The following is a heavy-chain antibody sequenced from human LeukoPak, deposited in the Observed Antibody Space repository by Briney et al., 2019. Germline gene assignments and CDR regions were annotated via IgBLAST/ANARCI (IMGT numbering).Heavy chain of an antibody. CDR3: AGLSTSYCGGDRSMLGLWAFDI. CDR2: ISAYNGNT. V-gene: IGHV1-18*01. J-gene: IGHJ3*02. Sequence: ASVKVSCKASGYTFTSYGISWVRQAPGQGLEWMGWISAYNGNTNYAQKLQGRVTMTTDTSTSTAYMELRSLRSDDTAVYYCAGLSTSYCGGDRSMLGLWAFDIWGQGTMVTVSS. D-gene: IGHD2-21*02. CDR1: GYTFTSYG.